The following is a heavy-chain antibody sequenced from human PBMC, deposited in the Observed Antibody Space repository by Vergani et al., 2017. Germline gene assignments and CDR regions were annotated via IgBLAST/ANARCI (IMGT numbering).Heavy chain of an antibody. V-gene: IGHV4-38-2*01. CDR3: ATSYVDTAMEIHDYYYYGMDV. CDR1: GYSISSGYY. CDR2: IYHSGST. J-gene: IGHJ6*02. Sequence: QVQLQESGPGLVKPSETLSLTCAVSGYSISSGYYWGWIRQPPGKGLEWIGSIYHSGSTYYNPSLKSRVTISVDTSTNQFSLKLCSVTAADTAVYYCATSYVDTAMEIHDYYYYGMDVWGQGTTVTVSS. D-gene: IGHD5-18*01.